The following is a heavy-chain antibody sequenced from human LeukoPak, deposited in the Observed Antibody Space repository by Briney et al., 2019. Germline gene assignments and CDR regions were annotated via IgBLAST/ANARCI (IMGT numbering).Heavy chain of an antibody. D-gene: IGHD3-3*01. Sequence: PGGSLRHSCTASGFTFGDYAMSWFRQAPGKGLEWVGFIRSKAYGGTTEYAASVKGRFTISRDDSKSIAYLQMNSLKTEDTAVYYCTRDLGVVIQYYYYYYMDVWGKGTTVTVSS. J-gene: IGHJ6*03. CDR1: GFTFGDYA. CDR3: TRDLGVVIQYYYYYYMDV. V-gene: IGHV3-49*03. CDR2: IRSKAYGGTT.